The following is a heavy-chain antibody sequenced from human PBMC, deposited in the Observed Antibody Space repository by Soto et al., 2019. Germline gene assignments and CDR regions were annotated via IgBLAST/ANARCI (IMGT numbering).Heavy chain of an antibody. D-gene: IGHD6-13*01. J-gene: IGHJ4*02. CDR2: IYYSGST. CDR3: ARLIRGDSSWYLDY. CDR1: GGSISSYY. Sequence: QVQLQESGPGLVKPSETLSLTCTVSGGSISSYYWSWIRQPPGKGLEWIGYIYYSGSTNYNPSLKSRVTISVDTSKNQFSLKLSSVTAADTAVYYCARLIRGDSSWYLDYWGQGTLVTVSS. V-gene: IGHV4-59*08.